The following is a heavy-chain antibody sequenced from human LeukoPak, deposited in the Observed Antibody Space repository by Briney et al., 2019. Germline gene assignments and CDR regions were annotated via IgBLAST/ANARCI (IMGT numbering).Heavy chain of an antibody. CDR1: GFTFDDYT. CDR3: AKDIGRRDGYNYFDY. V-gene: IGHV3-43*01. CDR2: ISWDGGST. D-gene: IGHD5-24*01. Sequence: PGGSLRLSCAASGFTFDDYTMHWVRQAPGKGLEWVSLISWDGGSTYYADSVKGRFTIFRDNSKNSLYLQMNSLRTEDTALYYCAKDIGRRDGYNYFDYWGQGTLVTVSS. J-gene: IGHJ4*02.